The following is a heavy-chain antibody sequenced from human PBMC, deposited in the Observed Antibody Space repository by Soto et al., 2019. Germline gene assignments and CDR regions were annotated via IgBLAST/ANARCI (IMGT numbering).Heavy chain of an antibody. Sequence: QVQLQQWGAGLLKPSETQSITCAVYGGSFSGYYWSWIRQPPGKGLEWIGEINHSGSTNYNPSLKSRVCISVDTSKVQFSLKLSSVAAADTAVYYCARSSRITMVRGVAAWFDPWGEGTLVTVSS. CDR1: GGSFSGYY. D-gene: IGHD3-10*01. CDR2: INHSGST. V-gene: IGHV4-34*01. J-gene: IGHJ5*02. CDR3: ARSSRITMVRGVAAWFDP.